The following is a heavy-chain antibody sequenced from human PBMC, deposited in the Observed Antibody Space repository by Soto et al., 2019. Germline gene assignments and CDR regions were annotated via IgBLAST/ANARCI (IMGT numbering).Heavy chain of an antibody. Sequence: PGGSLRLSCAASGFTFSSYAMSWVRQAPGKGLEWVSAISGSGGSTYYADSVKGRFTISRDNSKNTLYLQMNSLRAEDTAVYYCAKDIVVVPAAKPDYWGQGTLVTVSS. V-gene: IGHV3-23*01. CDR1: GFTFSSYA. CDR3: AKDIVVVPAAKPDY. CDR2: ISGSGGST. J-gene: IGHJ4*02. D-gene: IGHD2-2*01.